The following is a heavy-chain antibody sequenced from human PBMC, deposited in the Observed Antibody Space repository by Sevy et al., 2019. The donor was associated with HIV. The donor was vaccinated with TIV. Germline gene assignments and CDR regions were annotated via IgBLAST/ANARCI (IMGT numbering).Heavy chain of an antibody. V-gene: IGHV3-11*01. CDR3: ARDHVKDGDLGDYYYFAMDV. CDR1: GFTFSDYY. CDR2: ISGSDDAI. Sequence: GGSLRLSCAASGFTFSDYYMSWIRQAPGNGLEWISYISGSDDAIYYADSVKGRFSISRDNAKNSLYLQLTSLRPEDTAVYYCARDHVKDGDLGDYYYFAMDVSGQGTTVTVSS. D-gene: IGHD4-17*01. J-gene: IGHJ6*02.